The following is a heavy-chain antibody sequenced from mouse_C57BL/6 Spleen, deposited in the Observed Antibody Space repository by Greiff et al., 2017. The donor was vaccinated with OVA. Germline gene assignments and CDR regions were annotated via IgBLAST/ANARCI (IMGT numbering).Heavy chain of an antibody. D-gene: IGHD2-5*01. CDR1: GFTFSDYG. CDR2: ISSGSSTI. V-gene: IGHV5-17*01. Sequence: EVKLMESGGGLVKPGGSLKLSCAASGFTFSDYGMHWVRQAPEKGLEWVAYISSGSSTIYYADTVKGRFTISRDNAKNTLFLQMTSLRSEDTAMYYCATAYYSNTFDYWGQGTTLTVSS. J-gene: IGHJ2*01. CDR3: ATAYYSNTFDY.